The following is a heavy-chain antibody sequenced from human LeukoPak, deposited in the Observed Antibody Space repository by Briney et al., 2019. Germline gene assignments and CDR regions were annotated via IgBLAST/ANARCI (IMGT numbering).Heavy chain of an antibody. CDR1: GFTFSSYA. V-gene: IGHV3-30*04. D-gene: IGHD6-19*01. Sequence: GRSLRLSCAASGFTFSSYAMHWVRQAPGKGPEWVAVISYDGSNKYYADSVKGRFTISRDNSKNTLYLQMNSLRAEDTAVHYCARSGYSSATDYWGQGTLVTVSS. J-gene: IGHJ4*02. CDR2: ISYDGSNK. CDR3: ARSGYSSATDY.